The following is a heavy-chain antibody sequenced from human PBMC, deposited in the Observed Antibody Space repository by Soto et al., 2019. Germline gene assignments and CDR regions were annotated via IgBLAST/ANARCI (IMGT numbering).Heavy chain of an antibody. CDR1: GGSFTSNNW. J-gene: IGHJ4*02. CDR3: ASRDPGTSVDY. CDR2: IYRTGST. V-gene: IGHV4-4*02. Sequence: SETLSLTCAVSGGSFTSNNWWTWVRQPPGQGLEWIGEIYRTGSTNYNPSLKSRVAISLDKSENQFSLKVTSLTAADTAVYYCASRDPGTSVDYWGQGTLVTVSS. D-gene: IGHD1-7*01.